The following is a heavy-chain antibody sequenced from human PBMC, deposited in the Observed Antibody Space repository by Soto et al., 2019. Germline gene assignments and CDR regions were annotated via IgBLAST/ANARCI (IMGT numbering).Heavy chain of an antibody. CDR2: IYYSGST. Sequence: KTSETLSLTCTVSGGSISSGGYYWSWIRQHPGKGLEWIGYIYYSGSTYYNPSLKSRVTISVDTSKNQFSLKLSSVTAADTAVYYCARLAPPPRHLLRRTPGFFFDYWGQGTLVTVSS. D-gene: IGHD1-26*01. V-gene: IGHV4-31*03. CDR1: GGSISSGGYY. CDR3: ARLAPPPRHLLRRTPGFFFDY. J-gene: IGHJ4*02.